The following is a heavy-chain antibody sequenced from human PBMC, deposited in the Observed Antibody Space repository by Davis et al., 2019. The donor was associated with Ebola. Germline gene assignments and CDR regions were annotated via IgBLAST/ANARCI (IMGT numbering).Heavy chain of an antibody. V-gene: IGHV3-30*03. CDR2: ISFDGAKK. J-gene: IGHJ4*02. CDR1: GFSFDSYG. D-gene: IGHD2-21*01. Sequence: PGGSLRLSCAASGFSFDSYGMLWVRQAPGAGLDWVAVISFDGAKKYEADSVKGRFTISRDNSENTLYLQMDSLRAEETAVYYCVRTYGGASGRFDSWGQGTPVTVSS. CDR3: VRTYGGASGRFDS.